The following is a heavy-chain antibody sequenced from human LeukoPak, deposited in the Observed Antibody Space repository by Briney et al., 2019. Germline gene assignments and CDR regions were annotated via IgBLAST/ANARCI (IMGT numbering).Heavy chain of an antibody. CDR2: IIPIFGTA. D-gene: IGHD4-23*01. CDR1: GGTFSSYA. Sequence: VASVTVSCKASGGTFSSYAISWVRQAPGQGLEWMGGIIPIFGTANYAQKFQGRVTITAGESTSTAYMELSSLRSEDTAVYYCATLYGGNSYYYYGMDVWGQGTTVTVSS. CDR3: ATLYGGNSYYYYGMDV. J-gene: IGHJ6*02. V-gene: IGHV1-69*13.